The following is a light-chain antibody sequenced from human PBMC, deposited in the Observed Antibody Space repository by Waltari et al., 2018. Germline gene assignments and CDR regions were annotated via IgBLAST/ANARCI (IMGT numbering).Light chain of an antibody. CDR1: ALTTKY. CDR2: EDN. CDR3: YSTDRTGKQRV. J-gene: IGLJ2*01. V-gene: IGLV3-10*01. Sequence: SYELTQPPSVSVSPGQPARIPCPGDALTTKYGHWYQQKSGQAPVLVIYEDNKRRSGNPERFSGSSSGTMVTLTISGAQVEDEGDYYCYSTDRTGKQRVFGGGTKLTVL.